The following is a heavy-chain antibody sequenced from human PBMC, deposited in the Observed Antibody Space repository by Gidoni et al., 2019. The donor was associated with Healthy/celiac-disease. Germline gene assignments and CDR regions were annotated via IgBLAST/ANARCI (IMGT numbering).Heavy chain of an antibody. CDR3: AADRTRRYFDY. CDR1: GFTFTSSA. V-gene: IGHV1-58*01. J-gene: IGHJ4*02. CDR2: IVVGSGNT. Sequence: QMQLVQSGPEVKKPGTSVKVSCKASGFTFTSSAVQWVRQARGQRLEWIGWIVVGSGNTNYAQKFQERVTITRDMSTSTAYMELSSLRSEDTAVYYCAADRTRRYFDYWGQGTLVTVSS.